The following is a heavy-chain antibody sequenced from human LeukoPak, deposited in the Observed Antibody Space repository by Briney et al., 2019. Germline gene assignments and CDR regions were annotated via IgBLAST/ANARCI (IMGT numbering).Heavy chain of an antibody. CDR1: GGSISSYY. D-gene: IGHD2-2*01. J-gene: IGHJ4*02. CDR3: ARFGVPAAIFDY. Sequence: PSETLSLTCTVSGGSISSYYWSWIRQPPGKGLGWIGYIYYSGSTNYNPSLKSRVTISVDTSKNQFSLKLSSVTAADTAVYYCARFGVPAAIFDYWGQGTLVTVSS. CDR2: IYYSGST. V-gene: IGHV4-59*01.